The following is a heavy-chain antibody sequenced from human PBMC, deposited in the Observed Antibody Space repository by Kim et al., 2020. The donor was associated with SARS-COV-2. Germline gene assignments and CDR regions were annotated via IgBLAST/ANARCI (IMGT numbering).Heavy chain of an antibody. D-gene: IGHD6-13*01. CDR1: GGSISSYY. CDR2: IYYSGST. Sequence: SETLSLTCTVSGGSISSYYWSWIRQPPGKGLEWIGYIYYSGSTNYNPSLNSRVTISVDTSKNQFSLKLSSVTAADTAVYYCARGTTENSSSWIGYYYYYMDVWGKGTTVTVSS. CDR3: ARGTTENSSSWIGYYYYYMDV. J-gene: IGHJ6*03. V-gene: IGHV4-59*01.